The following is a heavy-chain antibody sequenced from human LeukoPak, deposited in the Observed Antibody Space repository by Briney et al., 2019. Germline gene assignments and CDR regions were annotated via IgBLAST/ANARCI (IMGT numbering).Heavy chain of an antibody. CDR2: INPNSGGT. Sequence: ASVKVSCKASGYTFTGYYMHWVRQAPGQGLEWMGWINPNSGGTNYGQNFQGRVTMTRDTSISTAYMELSRLRSDDTAVYYCARDQVGSSWYRGFDPWGQGTLVTVSS. J-gene: IGHJ5*02. V-gene: IGHV1-2*02. CDR3: ARDQVGSSWYRGFDP. D-gene: IGHD6-13*01. CDR1: GYTFTGYY.